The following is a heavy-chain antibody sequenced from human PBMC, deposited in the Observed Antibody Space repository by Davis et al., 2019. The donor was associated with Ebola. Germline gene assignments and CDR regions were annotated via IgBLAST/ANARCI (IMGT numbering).Heavy chain of an antibody. CDR3: ARGGIYSGSSRYSFDF. CDR2: ISSGGSTI. D-gene: IGHD1-26*01. V-gene: IGHV3-48*02. CDR1: GFTFSTYA. J-gene: IGHJ4*02. Sequence: GGSLRLSCAASGFTFSTYAMGWVRQAPGKGLEWVSDISSGGSTIYYADSVKGRFTISRDNARSSLYLQMNSLRDEDTAVYYCARGGIYSGSSRYSFDFWGQGTLVTDSS.